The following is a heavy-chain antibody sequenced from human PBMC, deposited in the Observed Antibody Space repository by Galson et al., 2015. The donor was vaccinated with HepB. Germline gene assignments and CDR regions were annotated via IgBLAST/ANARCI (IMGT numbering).Heavy chain of an antibody. CDR2: ISYDGSNK. CDR1: GFTFSSYA. Sequence: LRLSCAASGFTFSSYAMHWVRQAPGKGLEWVAVISYDGSNKYYADSVKGRFTISRDNSKNTLYLQMNSLRAEDTAVYYCARDRGVPAATYYYYGMDVWGQGTTVTVSS. CDR3: ARDRGVPAATYYYYGMDV. J-gene: IGHJ6*02. D-gene: IGHD2-2*01. V-gene: IGHV3-30-3*01.